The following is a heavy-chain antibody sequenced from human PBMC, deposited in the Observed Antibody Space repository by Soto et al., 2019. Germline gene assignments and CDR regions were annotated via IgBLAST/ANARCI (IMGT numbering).Heavy chain of an antibody. CDR1: GFVFTNFW. CDR2: IDTSGHST. Sequence: PGGSLRLSCEASGFVFTNFWMHWVRHVPGKGLVWVARIDTSGHSTNYAESVKGRFTISRDNAKNTVSLQMNSLRVEDTGVHYCAKDSWYFDLWSQGSQVTVSS. D-gene: IGHD6-13*01. CDR3: AKDSWYFDL. V-gene: IGHV3-74*01. J-gene: IGHJ4*02.